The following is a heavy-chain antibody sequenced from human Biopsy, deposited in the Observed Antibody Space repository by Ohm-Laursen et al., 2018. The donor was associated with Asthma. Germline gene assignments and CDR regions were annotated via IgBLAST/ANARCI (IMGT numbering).Heavy chain of an antibody. CDR1: GFSLSDYY. V-gene: IGHV3-11*01. Sequence: SLRLSCAPSGFSLSDYYMTWLRQAPGKGLAWVSSISSSGSSTYPAESVKGRFTISRDNAQKSLFLQMGSLRAEDTAIYYCARVFESSEWGPFYHFGLDVWGQGTPVAGSS. CDR2: ISSSGSST. J-gene: IGHJ6*02. CDR3: ARVFESSEWGPFYHFGLDV. D-gene: IGHD6-25*01.